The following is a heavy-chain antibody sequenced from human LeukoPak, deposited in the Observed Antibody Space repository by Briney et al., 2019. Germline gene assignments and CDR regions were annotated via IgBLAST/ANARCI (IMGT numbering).Heavy chain of an antibody. CDR3: ARGTLYYGSGIYPHPGKYYFDY. Sequence: GGSLRLSCAASGFTFSSYGMHWVRQAPGKGLEWVAVIWYDGSNKYYADSVKGRFTISRDNSKNTLYLQMNSLRAEDTAMYYCARGTLYYGSGIYPHPGKYYFDYWGQGTLVTVSS. CDR2: IWYDGSNK. V-gene: IGHV3-33*01. D-gene: IGHD3-10*01. CDR1: GFTFSSYG. J-gene: IGHJ4*02.